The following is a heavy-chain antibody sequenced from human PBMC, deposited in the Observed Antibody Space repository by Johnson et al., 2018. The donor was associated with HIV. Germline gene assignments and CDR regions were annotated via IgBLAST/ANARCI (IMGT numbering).Heavy chain of an antibody. CDR3: AREEGSDILTRGDAFDI. J-gene: IGHJ3*02. V-gene: IGHV3-23*04. CDR2: ISNSGGDT. Sequence: VHLVESWGGLVQPGGSLRLSCAASGFTFSSYAMSWVRQAPGKGLEWVSTISNSGGDTYYADSVKGRFTISRDNSKNTLYLQMNGLRADDTAVYYCAREEGSDILTRGDAFDIWGQGTMVAVSS. CDR1: GFTFSSYA. D-gene: IGHD3-9*01.